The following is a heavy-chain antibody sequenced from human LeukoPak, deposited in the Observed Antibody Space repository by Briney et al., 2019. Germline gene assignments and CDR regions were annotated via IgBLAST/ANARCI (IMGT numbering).Heavy chain of an antibody. V-gene: IGHV4-59*08. J-gene: IGHJ4*02. CDR3: ARVAYSSGSYFFDY. Sequence: MPSETLSLTCTVSGGSISSYYWSWIRQPPGKGLEWIGDIYYSGSTNSNPSLKSRVTISVDTSRNHLSLKLSSVTAADTALCYCARVAYSSGSYFFDYWGQGTLVTVSS. D-gene: IGHD6-19*01. CDR1: GGSISSYY. CDR2: IYYSGST.